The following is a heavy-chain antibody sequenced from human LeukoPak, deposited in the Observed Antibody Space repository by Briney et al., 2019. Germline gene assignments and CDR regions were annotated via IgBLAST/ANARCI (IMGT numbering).Heavy chain of an antibody. CDR3: AREDTADDAFDI. D-gene: IGHD5-18*01. Sequence: GGSLRLSCAASGFTFSSYSMNWVRQAPGKGLEWVSSISSSSSYIYYADSVKGRFTISRDNAKNSLYLQMNSLRAEDTAVYYCAREDTADDAFDIWGQGTMVTVSS. CDR2: ISSSSSYI. CDR1: GFTFSSYS. J-gene: IGHJ3*02. V-gene: IGHV3-21*01.